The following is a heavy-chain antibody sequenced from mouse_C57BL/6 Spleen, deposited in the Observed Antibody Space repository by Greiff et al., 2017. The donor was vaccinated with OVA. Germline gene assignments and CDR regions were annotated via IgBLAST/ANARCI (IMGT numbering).Heavy chain of an antibody. Sequence: DVQLVESEGGLVQPGSSMKLSCTASGFTFSDYYMAWVRQVPEKGLEWVANINYDGSSTYYLDSLKSRFIISRDNAKNILYLQMSSLKSEDTATYYCARVYAEGYFDYWGQGTTLTVSS. J-gene: IGHJ2*01. CDR1: GFTFSDYY. CDR3: ARVYAEGYFDY. D-gene: IGHD1-1*01. CDR2: INYDGSST. V-gene: IGHV5-16*01.